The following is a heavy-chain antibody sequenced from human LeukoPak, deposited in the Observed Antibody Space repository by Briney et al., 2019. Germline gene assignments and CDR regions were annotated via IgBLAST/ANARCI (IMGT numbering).Heavy chain of an antibody. CDR3: ARECFSSICPYNNMDV. CDR2: IYSSGST. Sequence: PSETLSLTCTVSGGSISSSYWTWIRQPAGKGLEWIGRIYSSGSTNYNPSLKSRLTMSVDTSRNQFSLKLNSVTAADTAVCYCARECFSSICPYNNMDVWGQGTTVTVS. J-gene: IGHJ6*02. V-gene: IGHV4-4*07. CDR1: GGSISSSY. D-gene: IGHD2-2*01.